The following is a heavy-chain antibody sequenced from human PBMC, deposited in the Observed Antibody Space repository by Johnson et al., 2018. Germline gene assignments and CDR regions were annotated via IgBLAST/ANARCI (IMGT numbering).Heavy chain of an antibody. V-gene: IGHV3-23*04. CDR2: ISGGDGST. D-gene: IGHD3-22*01. CDR1: GFTLDDYD. J-gene: IGHJ1*01. Sequence: VQLVQSGGGVVRPGESLRLSCAASGFTLDDYDMSWVRQIPGKGLEWVSGISGGDGSTYYADSVKGRFTISRDNSKNTVYLQMNSLRAEDTAGYYCAKEGHYYDSSGYYYVEYFQHWGQGTRVTVSS. CDR3: AKEGHYYDSSGYYYVEYFQH.